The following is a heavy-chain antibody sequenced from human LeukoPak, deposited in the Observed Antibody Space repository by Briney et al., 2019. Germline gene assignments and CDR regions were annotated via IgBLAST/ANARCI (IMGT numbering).Heavy chain of an antibody. V-gene: IGHV3-23*01. CDR3: AKDNYYDSSGYLDY. Sequence: GGSLRLSCAASGFTFSSYAMSWVRQAPGKGLEWVSAISGSGGSTYYADSVKGRFTISRDNSKSTLYLQMNSLRAEDTAVYYCAKDNYYDSSGYLDYWGQGTLATVSS. J-gene: IGHJ4*02. D-gene: IGHD3-22*01. CDR1: GFTFSSYA. CDR2: ISGSGGST.